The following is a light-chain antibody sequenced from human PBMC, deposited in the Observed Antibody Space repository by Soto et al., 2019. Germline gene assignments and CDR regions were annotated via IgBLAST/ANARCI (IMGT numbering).Light chain of an antibody. Sequence: EIVLTQSPGTLSLSPGEGATLSCRASQSVTGTNLAWYQQRPGQAPRLLIYDAVRRATGIPDRFSGSGSGTDFTLTISRLEPEDFAVYYCQQYGRSLGTFGQGTKVEI. V-gene: IGKV3-20*01. J-gene: IGKJ2*01. CDR2: DAV. CDR3: QQYGRSLGT. CDR1: QSVTGTN.